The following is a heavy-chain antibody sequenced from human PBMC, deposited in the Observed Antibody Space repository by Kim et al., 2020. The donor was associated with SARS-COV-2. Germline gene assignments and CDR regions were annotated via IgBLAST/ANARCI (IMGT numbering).Heavy chain of an antibody. CDR3: ARDDPDYYYGSGSYPPSDY. D-gene: IGHD3-10*01. V-gene: IGHV3-48*02. J-gene: IGHJ4*02. CDR1: GFRFSSCS. CDR2: ISSSSSSI. Sequence: GGSLRLSCAASGFRFSSCSMNWVRQAPGKGLEWVAYISSSSSSIFYADSVKGRFTISRDNAKNSLFLQMSGLRDDDTAVYYCARDDPDYYYGSGSYPPSDYWGQGTLVTVSS.